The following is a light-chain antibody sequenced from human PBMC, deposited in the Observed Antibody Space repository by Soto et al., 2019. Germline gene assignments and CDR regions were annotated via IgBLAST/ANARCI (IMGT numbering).Light chain of an antibody. CDR3: CSYAGRYIYV. CDR2: DVS. J-gene: IGLJ1*01. Sequence: QSVLTQPRSVSGSPGQSVSISCTGTSSDVGTYNYVSWYQQHPGKAPKLMIYDVSKRPAGVPDRFSGSKSGNTASLTISGLQTEDEADYYCCSYAGRYIYVFGSGTKLTVL. V-gene: IGLV2-11*01. CDR1: SSDVGTYNY.